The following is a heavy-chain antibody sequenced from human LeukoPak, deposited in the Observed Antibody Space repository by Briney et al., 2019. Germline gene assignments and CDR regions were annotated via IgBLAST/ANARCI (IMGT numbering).Heavy chain of an antibody. CDR3: ARGLASGYPPIPFDY. V-gene: IGHV4-61*02. D-gene: IGHD3-3*01. J-gene: IGHJ4*02. CDR1: GGSISSGSYY. Sequence: SETPSLTCIVSGGSISSGSYYWSWIRQPAGKGLEWIGRVFTSGSTDYNPSFKSRVTISVDTSKNEFSLNLTSVTAADTAIYYCARGLASGYPPIPFDYWGQGTLVTVSS. CDR2: VFTSGST.